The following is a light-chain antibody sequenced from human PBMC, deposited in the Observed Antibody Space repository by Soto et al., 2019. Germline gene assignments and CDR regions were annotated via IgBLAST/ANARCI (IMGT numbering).Light chain of an antibody. Sequence: DIQMTQSPSSLSASVGDTVTIACRASQGIRTYLAWFQQKPGKAPQSLIYNASSLQSGVPSKLSGSGSGTDFTLTISSLQPEDSATYFCQQYSSYPLTFGQGTKLEIK. J-gene: IGKJ2*01. CDR1: QGIRTY. CDR2: NAS. V-gene: IGKV1-16*02. CDR3: QQYSSYPLT.